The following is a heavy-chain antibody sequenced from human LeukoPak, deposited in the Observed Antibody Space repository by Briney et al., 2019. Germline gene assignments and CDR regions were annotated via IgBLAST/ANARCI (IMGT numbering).Heavy chain of an antibody. CDR1: GFTFSNYA. Sequence: GGSLRLSCAASGFTFSNYAIHWVRQAPGKGLESVSVISSNGGNIYHANSVKGRFTISRDNSKNTVYLRMGSLRPEDMAVYYCARVRVGATAKGHYLDYWGQGTLVTVST. CDR3: ARVRVGATAKGHYLDY. CDR2: ISSNGGNI. D-gene: IGHD1-26*01. J-gene: IGHJ4*02. V-gene: IGHV3-64*01.